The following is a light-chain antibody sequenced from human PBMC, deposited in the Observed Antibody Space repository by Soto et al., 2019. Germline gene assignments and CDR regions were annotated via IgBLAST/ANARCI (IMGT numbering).Light chain of an antibody. CDR2: GAS. CDR3: QQYGSSPKT. J-gene: IGKJ1*01. V-gene: IGKV3-15*01. Sequence: EIVMTQSPATLSVSPGERSTLSCRASQSVSSNLAWYQQKPGQXPRXXIYGASTRATGIPARFSGSGSGTEFTLNLRSLKSEDVEVYYCQQYGSSPKTFGQGTKVDIK. CDR1: QSVSSN.